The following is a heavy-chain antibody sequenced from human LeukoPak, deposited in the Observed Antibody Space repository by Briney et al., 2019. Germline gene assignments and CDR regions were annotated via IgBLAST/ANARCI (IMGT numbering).Heavy chain of an antibody. V-gene: IGHV4-34*01. D-gene: IGHD2-21*02. CDR3: ASLSPDCGGDCYPNWFDP. CDR1: GGSFSGYY. Sequence: SETLSLTCAVYGGSFSGYYWSWVRQPPGKGLEWIGEINHSGSTNYNPSLKSRVTISVDPSKNQFSLKLSSVTAADTAVYYCASLSPDCGGDCYPNWFDPWGQGTLVTVSS. CDR2: INHSGST. J-gene: IGHJ5*02.